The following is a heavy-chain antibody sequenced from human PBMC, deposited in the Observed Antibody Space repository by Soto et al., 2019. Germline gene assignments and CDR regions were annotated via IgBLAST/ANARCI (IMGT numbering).Heavy chain of an antibody. CDR1: GGSVSSSSYY. CDR3: ARQGSGYDYVINY. Sequence: PSETLSLTCTVSGGSVSSSSYYWGWIRQPPGKGLEWIGSIYYSGSTYYNPSLKSRVTISVDTSKNQFSLKLSSVTAADTAVYYCARQGSGYDYVINYWGQGTLVTVSS. V-gene: IGHV4-39*01. CDR2: IYYSGST. D-gene: IGHD5-12*01. J-gene: IGHJ4*02.